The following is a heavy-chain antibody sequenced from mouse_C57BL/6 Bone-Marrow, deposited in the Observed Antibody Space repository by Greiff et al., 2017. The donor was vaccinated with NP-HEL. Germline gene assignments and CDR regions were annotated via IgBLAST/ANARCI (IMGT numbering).Heavy chain of an antibody. J-gene: IGHJ2*01. D-gene: IGHD1-1*01. CDR1: GYTFTSYW. V-gene: IGHV1-50*01. Sequence: VQLQQSGAELVKPGASVKLSCKASGYTFTSYWMQWVKQRPGQGLEWIGEIDPSDSYTNYNQKFKGKATLTVDTSSSTAYMQLSSLTSEDSAVYYCARSLGGSPYFDYWGQGTTLTVSS. CDR2: IDPSDSYT. CDR3: ARSLGGSPYFDY.